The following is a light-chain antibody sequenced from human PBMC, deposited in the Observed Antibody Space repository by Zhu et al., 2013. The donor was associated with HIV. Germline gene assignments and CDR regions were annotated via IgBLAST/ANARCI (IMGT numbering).Light chain of an antibody. CDR2: GTS. CDR3: QQYDTSTPMYT. V-gene: IGKV3-20*01. Sequence: ETLMTQSPATLSLSPGDRATLSCRASQSVATNLAWYQQIPGQAPRLLISGTSNRATGIPDRFSGSGSGTDFTLTISGVEPEDFAKYYCQQYDTSTPMYTFGQGTNLEIK. CDR1: QSVATN. J-gene: IGKJ2*01.